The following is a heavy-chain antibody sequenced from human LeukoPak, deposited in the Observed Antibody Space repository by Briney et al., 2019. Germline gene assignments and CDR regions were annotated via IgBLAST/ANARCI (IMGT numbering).Heavy chain of an antibody. D-gene: IGHD5-12*01. CDR3: ARDRSVYIERYYGMDV. V-gene: IGHV3-53*01. CDR2: IYSRGST. CDR1: GFTLSSNY. J-gene: IGHJ6*02. Sequence: GGSVRLSCAASGFTLSSNYMSCVRHAPGKGLEWVSVIYSRGSTYYAASVTGRFTISRDNSKNTLYLQMNSLRAEDTAVYYCARDRSVYIERYYGMDVWGQGTTVTVSS.